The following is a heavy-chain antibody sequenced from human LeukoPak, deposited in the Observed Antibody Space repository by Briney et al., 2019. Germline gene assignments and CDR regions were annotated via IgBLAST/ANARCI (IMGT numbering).Heavy chain of an antibody. CDR2: IYTSGST. D-gene: IGHD3-9*01. V-gene: IGHV4-4*07. CDR1: GNSFGDYY. J-gene: IGHJ5*02. CDR3: ARDYDVLTAYPPTQLFDP. Sequence: SGTLSLTCTVSGNSFGDYYWSWIRQPAGKGLEWIWRIYTSGSTNYNPSLKSRVTMSVDTSKNQFSLKLNSVTAADTAVYYCARDYDVLTAYPPTQLFDPWGQGTLVTVSS.